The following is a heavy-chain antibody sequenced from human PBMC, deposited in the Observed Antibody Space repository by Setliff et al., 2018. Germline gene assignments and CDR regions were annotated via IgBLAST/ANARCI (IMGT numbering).Heavy chain of an antibody. CDR2: VYDSGST. V-gene: IGHV4-39*01. CDR3: ASCRYQVPYDY. D-gene: IGHD2-2*01. CDR1: GGSISSISYY. Sequence: KTSETLSLTCTVPGGSISSISYYWGWIRQPPGKGLEWTGTVYDSGSTNYNPSLKSRVTIFVDTSKNQFSLNLNSVTAADTGVYYCASCRYQVPYDYWGQGILVTVSS. J-gene: IGHJ4*02.